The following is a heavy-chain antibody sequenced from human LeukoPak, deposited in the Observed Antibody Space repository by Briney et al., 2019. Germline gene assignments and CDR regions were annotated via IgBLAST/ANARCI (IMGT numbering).Heavy chain of an antibody. J-gene: IGHJ4*02. CDR2: ISAYNGNT. CDR1: GYTFTSYG. D-gene: IGHD6-6*01. V-gene: IGHV1-18*01. CDR3: ARSFTVCSSSPHDY. Sequence: ASVKVSCKASGYTFTSYGISWVRQAPGQGLEWMGWISAYNGNTNYAQNLQGRVTMTTDTSTSTAYMELRSLRSDDTAVYYCARSFTVCSSSPHDYWGQGTLVTVSS.